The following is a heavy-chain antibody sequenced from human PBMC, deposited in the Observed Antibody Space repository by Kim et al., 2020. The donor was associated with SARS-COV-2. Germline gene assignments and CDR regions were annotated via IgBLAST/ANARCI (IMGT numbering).Heavy chain of an antibody. V-gene: IGHV3-30*18. CDR2: ISYDGRNK. D-gene: IGHD1-26*01. J-gene: IGHJ4*02. CDR3: AKSFSGSYFGYDY. Sequence: GGSLRLSCAASGFTFNTYGMHWVRQAPGKGLEWVAVISYDGRNKYYADSVKGRFTISRDNSKNTLYLQMNSLRIEDTAVYYCAKSFSGSYFGYDYWGQGTLVTASS. CDR1: GFTFNTYG.